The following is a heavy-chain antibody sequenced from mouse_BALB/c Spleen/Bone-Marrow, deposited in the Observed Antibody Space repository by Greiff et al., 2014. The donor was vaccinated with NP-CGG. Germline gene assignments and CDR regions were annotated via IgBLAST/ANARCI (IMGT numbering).Heavy chain of an antibody. CDR2: INPYNGDP. J-gene: IGHJ3*01. D-gene: IGHD2-4*01. CDR1: GYSFTGYF. V-gene: IGHV1-37*01. CDR3: GRGNYDYDSWFGY. Sequence: EVQLQQSGPELVKPGASVKISCKASGYSFTGYFMNWMKQSHGKSLEWIGRINPYNGDPFYNQKFKGKATLTVDKSSSTAHMELLSLTSEDSAAYYCGRGNYDYDSWFGYWGQGTLVTVSA.